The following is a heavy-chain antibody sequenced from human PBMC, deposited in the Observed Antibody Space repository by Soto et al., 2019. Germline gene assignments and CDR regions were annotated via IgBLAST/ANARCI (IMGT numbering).Heavy chain of an antibody. CDR2: VHHSWGS. CDR3: ARQGFGPLHGLVDV. Sequence: QVQLQESGPGLVKPSETLSLSCTVSGGSISSYYWSWFRQSPGKRMEWIGYVHHSWGSSYNPSLQGRVAIALDTAKSQFSRKVTSVTATDTAVYYCARQGFGPLHGLVDVWGQGTTVTVSS. V-gene: IGHV4-59*08. J-gene: IGHJ6*01. D-gene: IGHD3-10*01. CDR1: GGSISSYY.